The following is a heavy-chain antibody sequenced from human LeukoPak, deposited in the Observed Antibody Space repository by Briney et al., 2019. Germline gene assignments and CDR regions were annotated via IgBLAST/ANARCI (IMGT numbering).Heavy chain of an antibody. CDR1: GFIVSSSY. J-gene: IGHJ4*02. V-gene: IGHV3-66*01. CDR3: ARGIVATIQVY. Sequence: GGSLRLSCAASGFIVSSSYMSWVRQAPGKGLEWVSVIYGGGTTYYADSVKGRFTISRDNSKNTLYLQMNSLRAEDTAVYYCARGIVATIQVYWGQGTLVTVSS. CDR2: IYGGGTT. D-gene: IGHD5-12*01.